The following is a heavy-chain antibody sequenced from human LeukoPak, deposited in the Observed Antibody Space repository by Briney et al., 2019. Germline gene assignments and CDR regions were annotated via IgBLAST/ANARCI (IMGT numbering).Heavy chain of an antibody. D-gene: IGHD3-22*01. J-gene: IGHJ4*02. CDR3: AKDSDGSGYYFDY. V-gene: IGHV3-9*01. CDR1: GFTFDDYA. CDR2: ISWNSGSR. Sequence: GGSLRLSCAASGFTFDDYAMHWVRQAPGKGLEWVSGISWNSGSRGYADSVKGRFTIPRDNAKNSLYLQMNSLRAEDTALYYCAKDSDGSGYYFDYWGQGTLVTVSS.